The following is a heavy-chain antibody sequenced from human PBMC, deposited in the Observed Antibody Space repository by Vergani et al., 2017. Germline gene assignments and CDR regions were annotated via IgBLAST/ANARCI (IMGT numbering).Heavy chain of an antibody. Sequence: EVQLLESGGGLVQPGGSLRLSCAASGFTFSSYAMSWVRQAPGKGLEWVSSISSSSSYIYYADSVKGRFTISRDNAKNSLYLQMNSLRAEDTAVYYCARDRSGYCSSTSCYYYYGMDVWGQGTTVTVSS. CDR3: ARDRSGYCSSTSCYYYYGMDV. CDR2: ISSSSSYI. V-gene: IGHV3-21*01. J-gene: IGHJ6*02. D-gene: IGHD2-2*01. CDR1: GFTFSSYA.